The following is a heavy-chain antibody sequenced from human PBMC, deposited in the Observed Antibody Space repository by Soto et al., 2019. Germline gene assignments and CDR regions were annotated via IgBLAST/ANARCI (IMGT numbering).Heavy chain of an antibody. CDR1: GYTFTYYG. D-gene: IGHD3-16*02. CDR3: ARDKMVTFGGVIVRPFDY. J-gene: IGHJ4*02. V-gene: IGHV1-18*01. CDR2: ISGYNANT. Sequence: QVQLVQSGAEVKKPGASVKVSCKASGYTFTYYGINWVRQAPGQGLEWMGWISGYNANTTYTQNIQGRVTMTTDTYTSTVYLELRSLRSDDTAVYFCARDKMVTFGGVIVRPFDYWGQGTLVTVSS.